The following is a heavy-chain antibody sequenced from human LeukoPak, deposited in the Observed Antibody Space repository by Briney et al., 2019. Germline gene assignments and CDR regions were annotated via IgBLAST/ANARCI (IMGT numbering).Heavy chain of an antibody. J-gene: IGHJ5*02. D-gene: IGHD3-3*01. CDR3: ARSTTIFGVVIIGWFDP. Sequence: SVKVSCKASGGTFSSYTISWVRQAPGQGLEWMGRIIPILGIANYAQKFQGRVTITADKSTSTAYMELSSLRSEGTAVYYCARSTTIFGVVIIGWFDPWGQGTLVTVSS. CDR2: IIPILGIA. V-gene: IGHV1-69*02. CDR1: GGTFSSYT.